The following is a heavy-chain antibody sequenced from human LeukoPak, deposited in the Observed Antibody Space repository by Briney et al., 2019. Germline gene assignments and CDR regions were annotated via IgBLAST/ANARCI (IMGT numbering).Heavy chain of an antibody. V-gene: IGHV3-30*03. CDR1: GFTFSSHG. J-gene: IGHJ2*01. CDR2: ISADGHTK. Sequence: GGSLRLSCAASGFTFSSHGMHWVRQAPGKGLDWVVVISADGHTKYYADSVKGRFTISRDNSKNTVYLEMTGLRGEDTAVYYCAREGAWGNWYFDLWGRGTLVTVSS. D-gene: IGHD3-16*01. CDR3: AREGAWGNWYFDL.